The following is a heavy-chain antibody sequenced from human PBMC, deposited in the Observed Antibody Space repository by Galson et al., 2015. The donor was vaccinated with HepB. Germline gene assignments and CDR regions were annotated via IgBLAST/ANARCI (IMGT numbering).Heavy chain of an antibody. Sequence: SLRLSCAASGFTFSSYAMSWVRQAPGKGLEWVSAIGGSGGSTYYADSVKGRFTISRDNSKNTLYLQMNSLRAEDTAVYYCAKDMELNWGWYYFDYWGQGTLVTVSS. J-gene: IGHJ4*02. D-gene: IGHD7-27*01. CDR3: AKDMELNWGWYYFDY. V-gene: IGHV3-23*01. CDR2: IGGSGGST. CDR1: GFTFSSYA.